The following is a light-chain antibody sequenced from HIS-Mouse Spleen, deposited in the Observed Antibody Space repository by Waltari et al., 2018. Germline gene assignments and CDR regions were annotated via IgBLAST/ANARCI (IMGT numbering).Light chain of an antibody. CDR2: GKN. Sequence: SSELTLDPSVSVAWGQSVRITCQGASLSIYDPCWFPQKPGQAPVLVISGKNNRPSGIPDRFSGSSSGNTASLTITGAQAEDEADYYCNSRDSSGNRWVFGGGTKLTVL. V-gene: IGLV3-19*01. CDR3: NSRDSSGNRWV. CDR1: SLSIYD. J-gene: IGLJ3*02.